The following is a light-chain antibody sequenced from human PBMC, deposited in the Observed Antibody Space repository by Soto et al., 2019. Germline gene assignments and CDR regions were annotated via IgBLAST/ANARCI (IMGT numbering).Light chain of an antibody. V-gene: IGKV3-20*01. CDR2: GAS. CDR1: QSVSSSY. J-gene: IGKJ3*01. Sequence: EIVLTQSPGTLSFSPGERATLSCRASQSVSSSYLAWYQQKPGQAPRLLIYGASSRATGIPDRFSGSGSGTDFTLTISSLQPDDFATYYCQQYNSYSSFTFGPGTKVDI. CDR3: QQYNSYSSFT.